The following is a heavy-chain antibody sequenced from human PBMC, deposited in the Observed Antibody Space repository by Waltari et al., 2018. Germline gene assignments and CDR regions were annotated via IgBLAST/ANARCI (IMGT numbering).Heavy chain of an antibody. J-gene: IGHJ5*02. D-gene: IGHD3-10*01. V-gene: IGHV4-39*07. Sequence: QLQLQESGPGLVKPSETLSLTCTVSGGSISSSSYYWGWIRQPPGKGLEWIGSIYYSGSTYYTPSLKSRVTISVDTSKNQFSLKLSSVTAADTAVYYCARHVYGSGSGWFDPWGQGTLVTVSS. CDR3: ARHVYGSGSGWFDP. CDR2: IYYSGST. CDR1: GGSISSSSYY.